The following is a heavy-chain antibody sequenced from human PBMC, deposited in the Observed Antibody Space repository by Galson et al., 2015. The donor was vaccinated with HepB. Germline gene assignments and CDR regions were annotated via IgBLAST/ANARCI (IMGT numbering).Heavy chain of an antibody. CDR1: GFTFSDYY. CDR2: ISSSSSYT. CDR3: ASHRPPSYYYESSGRTGFDY. D-gene: IGHD3-22*01. Sequence: LRLSCTASGFTFSDYYMSWIRQAPGKGLEWVSYISSSSSYTNYADSVKGRFTISRDNAKNSLYLQMNSLRAEDTAVYYCASHRPPSYYYESSGRTGFDYWGQGTLVTVSS. V-gene: IGHV3-11*03. J-gene: IGHJ4*02.